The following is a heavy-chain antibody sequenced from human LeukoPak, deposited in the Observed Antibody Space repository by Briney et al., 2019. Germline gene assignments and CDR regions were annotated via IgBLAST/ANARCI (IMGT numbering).Heavy chain of an antibody. CDR3: ARDLLYCTNGVCYTGVNY. D-gene: IGHD2-8*01. CDR1: GYTFTGYY. V-gene: IGHV1-2*02. J-gene: IGHJ4*02. CDR2: INPNSGGT. Sequence: ASVKVSCKASGYTFTGYYMHWVRQSPGQGLEWMGWINPNSGGTNYAQKFQGRVTMTSDTSISTASMELSRLRSDDTAVYYCARDLLYCTNGVCYTGVNYWGQGNLVTVSS.